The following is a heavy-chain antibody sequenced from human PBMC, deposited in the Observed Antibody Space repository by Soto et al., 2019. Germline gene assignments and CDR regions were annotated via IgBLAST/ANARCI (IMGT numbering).Heavy chain of an antibody. CDR3: ARAPCSGGSCYHRDYFDY. CDR1: GFTFSSYG. V-gene: IGHV3-33*01. CDR2: IWYDGSNK. Sequence: QVQLVESGGGVVQPGRSLRLSCAASGFTFSSYGMHWVRQAPGKGLEWVAVIWYDGSNKYYADSVKGRFTISRDNSKNTLYLQMNSLRAEDTAVYYCARAPCSGGSCYHRDYFDYWGQGTLVTVSS. J-gene: IGHJ4*02. D-gene: IGHD2-15*01.